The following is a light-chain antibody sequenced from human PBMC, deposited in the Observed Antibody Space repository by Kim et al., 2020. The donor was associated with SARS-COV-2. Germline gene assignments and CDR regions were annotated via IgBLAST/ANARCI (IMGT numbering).Light chain of an antibody. V-gene: IGLV3-21*04. Sequence: SYELTQPPSVSVAPGKTASITCGGHNIGSKSVHWYQQKPGQAPVLVVYYDYNRPSGIPERFSGSNSGNTATLTISRVEAGDEADYYCQVWDSSSDHWVFG. J-gene: IGLJ3*02. CDR3: QVWDSSSDHWV. CDR1: NIGSKS. CDR2: YDY.